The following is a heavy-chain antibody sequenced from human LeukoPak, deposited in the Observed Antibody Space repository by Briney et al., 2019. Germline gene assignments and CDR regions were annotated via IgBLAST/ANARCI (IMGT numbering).Heavy chain of an antibody. CDR3: ARGVHVRVYDSNPHYGHY. Sequence: ASVKVSCKASGGTFSSYAISWVRQAPGQGLEWMGGIIPIFGTVNYAQKFQGRVTITADKSTSTAYMELSSLRSEDTAFYYCARGVHVRVYDSNPHYGHYWGQGTLVTVSS. CDR2: IIPIFGTV. D-gene: IGHD3-22*01. V-gene: IGHV1-69*06. J-gene: IGHJ4*02. CDR1: GGTFSSYA.